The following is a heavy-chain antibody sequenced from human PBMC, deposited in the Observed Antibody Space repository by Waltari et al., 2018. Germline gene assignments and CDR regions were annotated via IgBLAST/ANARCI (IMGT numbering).Heavy chain of an antibody. CDR3: AKTSSFDY. CDR2: ISGSGGST. V-gene: IGHV3-23*01. D-gene: IGHD6-13*01. Sequence: FTFSTYAMNWVRQAPGMGLEWVSAISGSGGSTYYADSVRGRFTISRDNSKNTLYLQMNSLRAEDTAVYYCAKTSSFDYWGQGTLVTVSS. J-gene: IGHJ4*02. CDR1: FTFSTYA.